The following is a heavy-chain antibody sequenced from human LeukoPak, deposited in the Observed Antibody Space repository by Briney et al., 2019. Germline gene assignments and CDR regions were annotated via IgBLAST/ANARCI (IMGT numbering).Heavy chain of an antibody. CDR3: TIQY. D-gene: IGHD2-21*01. CDR2: INQDGSES. J-gene: IGHJ4*02. Sequence: GGSLRLSCAASGFKFSDFSVSWVRQAPGKGLEWVAIINQDGSESYYVDSVRGRFTISRDNVDNSLFLQMDSLRVDDTARYCATIQYWGQGTQVTVSS. V-gene: IGHV3-7*01. CDR1: GFKFSDFS.